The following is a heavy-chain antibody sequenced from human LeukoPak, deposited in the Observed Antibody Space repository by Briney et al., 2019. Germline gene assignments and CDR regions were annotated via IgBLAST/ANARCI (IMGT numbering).Heavy chain of an antibody. Sequence: GGSLRLSCAASGFTFSYYWMHWVRQAPGKGLVWVSHINSDGSSTRYADSVKGRFTISRDNAKNTLYLQMNSLRAEDTAVYYCARGAGRWLQDPSFDYWGQGTLVTVSS. CDR2: INSDGSST. CDR1: GFTFSYYW. CDR3: ARGAGRWLQDPSFDY. D-gene: IGHD5-24*01. J-gene: IGHJ4*02. V-gene: IGHV3-74*01.